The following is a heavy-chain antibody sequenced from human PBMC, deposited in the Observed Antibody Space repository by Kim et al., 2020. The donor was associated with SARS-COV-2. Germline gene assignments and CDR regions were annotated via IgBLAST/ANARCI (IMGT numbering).Heavy chain of an antibody. V-gene: IGHV3-11*04. CDR2: I. J-gene: IGHJ4*02. D-gene: IGHD4-4*01. Sequence: IYYADTVRSRFSISTDHDKDALYLKMNSLRADDTAVYYCARGPNYSHFDHWGQGTLVTVSS. CDR3: ARGPNYSHFDH.